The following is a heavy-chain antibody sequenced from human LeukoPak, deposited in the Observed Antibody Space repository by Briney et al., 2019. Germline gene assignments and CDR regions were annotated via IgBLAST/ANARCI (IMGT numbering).Heavy chain of an antibody. D-gene: IGHD5-12*01. CDR2: IKSKTDGGTT. Sequence: GGSLRLSCAASGFTFSNAWMSWVRQAPGKGLEWVGRIKSKTDGGTTDYAAPVKGRFTISRDDSKNTLYLQMNSLKTEDTAVYYCTTLSGVATILFYWGQGTLVTVSS. V-gene: IGHV3-15*01. CDR3: TTLSGVATILFY. J-gene: IGHJ4*02. CDR1: GFTFSNAW.